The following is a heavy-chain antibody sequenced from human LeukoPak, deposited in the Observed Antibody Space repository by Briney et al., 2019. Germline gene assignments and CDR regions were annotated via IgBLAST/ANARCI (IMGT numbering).Heavy chain of an antibody. CDR1: GFTFGDYY. Sequence: GGSLSLCCTSSGFTFGDYYMNWVRQAPGKGLEWLSYIRNSGSATYYADSVEGRFTISRDNAKNSLYLQMNSLRPEDTAMYYCTRGAEVSGYPVFQHWGQGALVTVSS. V-gene: IGHV3-11*01. J-gene: IGHJ4*02. CDR2: IRNSGSAT. D-gene: IGHD3-22*01. CDR3: TRGAEVSGYPVFQH.